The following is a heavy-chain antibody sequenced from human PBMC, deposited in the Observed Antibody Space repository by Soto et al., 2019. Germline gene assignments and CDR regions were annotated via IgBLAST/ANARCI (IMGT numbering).Heavy chain of an antibody. Sequence: EVQLVESGGGLVKPGGSLRLSCAASGFTFSSFSMNWVRQAPGKGLEWVSSISASSTYIYYADSVKGRFTISRDNAKNSLYLQMNSLRAEDTAVYYCARDRNTIILSAHYFDYWGQGTLVTVSS. V-gene: IGHV3-21*02. J-gene: IGHJ4*02. CDR2: ISASSTYI. CDR3: ARDRNTIILSAHYFDY. D-gene: IGHD3-22*01. CDR1: GFTFSSFS.